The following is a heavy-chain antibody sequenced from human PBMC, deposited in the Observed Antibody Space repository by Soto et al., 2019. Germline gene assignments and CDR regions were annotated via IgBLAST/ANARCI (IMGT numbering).Heavy chain of an antibody. CDR1: GFTFSSYA. CDR2: ISGSGGST. D-gene: IGHD2-15*01. V-gene: IGHV3-23*01. Sequence: VGSLRLSCAASGFTFSSYAMSWVRQAPGKGLEWVSAISGSGGSTYYADSVKGRFTISRDNSKNTLYLQMNSLRAEDTAVYYCALSYCSGGSCYWGQGTLVTVSS. CDR3: ALSYCSGGSCY. J-gene: IGHJ4*02.